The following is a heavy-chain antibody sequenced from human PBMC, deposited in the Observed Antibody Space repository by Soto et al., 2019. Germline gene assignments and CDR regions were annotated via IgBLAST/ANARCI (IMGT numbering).Heavy chain of an antibody. CDR3: TKGGIPRRYNIPKVDFDY. Sequence: GGSLRLSCAASGFIFSKYAMSWVRQAPGRGLEWVSAISVSGATTYYPGSVKGRFTISRDNSKNTLYLQMNNLRADDTAVYYCTKGGIPRRYNIPKVDFDYWGQGSLVTVSS. V-gene: IGHV3-23*01. J-gene: IGHJ4*02. D-gene: IGHD1-1*01. CDR2: ISVSGATT. CDR1: GFIFSKYA.